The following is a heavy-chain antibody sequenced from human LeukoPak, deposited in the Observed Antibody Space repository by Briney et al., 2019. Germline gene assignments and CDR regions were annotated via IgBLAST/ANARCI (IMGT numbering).Heavy chain of an antibody. CDR3: ARDATVTNFDY. D-gene: IGHD4-17*01. J-gene: IGHJ4*02. V-gene: IGHV1-18*04. Sequence: ASVKVSCKASGYTFTSYGISWVRQAPGQGLEWMGWISAYNGNTNYAQKLQGRVTMTTDTSTSTAYMELRSLRPEDTAVYYCARDATVTNFDYWGQGTLVTVSS. CDR1: GYTFTSYG. CDR2: ISAYNGNT.